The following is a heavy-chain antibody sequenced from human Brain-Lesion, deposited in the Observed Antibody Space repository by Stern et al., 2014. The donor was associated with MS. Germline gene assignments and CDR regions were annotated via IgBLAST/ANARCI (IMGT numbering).Heavy chain of an antibody. CDR3: AKHLAERPFDY. J-gene: IGHJ4*02. D-gene: IGHD1-1*01. Sequence: VQLVESGGGLVQPGGSLRLSCAASGFPYTDYWMRGVRQAPGKGPEWVAVISNDGNHKYYAGSVKDRFTISRDNSKNTLYLQMNSLRVEDTAVYYCAKHLAERPFDYWGQGTLVTVSS. CDR2: ISNDGNHK. V-gene: IGHV3-30*18. CDR1: GFPYTDYW.